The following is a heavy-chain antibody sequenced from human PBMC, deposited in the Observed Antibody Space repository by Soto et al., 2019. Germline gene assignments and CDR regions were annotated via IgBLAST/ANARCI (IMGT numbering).Heavy chain of an antibody. D-gene: IGHD3-22*01. CDR1: GYSFTSYW. CDR3: ARRSSGYYNNYGMDV. V-gene: IGHV5-10-1*01. J-gene: IGHJ6*02. Sequence: GESLKISCKGSGYSFTSYWISWVRQMPGKGLEWMGRIDPSDSYTNYSPSFQGHVTISADKSISTAYLQWSSLKASDTAMYYCARRSSGYYNNYGMDVWGQGTTVTVSS. CDR2: IDPSDSYT.